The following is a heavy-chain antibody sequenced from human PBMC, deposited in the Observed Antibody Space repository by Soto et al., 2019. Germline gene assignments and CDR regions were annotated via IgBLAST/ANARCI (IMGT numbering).Heavy chain of an antibody. CDR3: AVHSTTWFRDYFQN. CDR1: GFTFSDAW. CDR2: IKSKTDGGTI. J-gene: IGHJ1*01. V-gene: IGHV3-15*01. D-gene: IGHD3-10*01. Sequence: VQLEESGGDLVKPGGPLTLSCVASGFTFSDAWMSWVRQAPGKGLEWVGRIKSKTDGGTIDYAAPVKSRFTISRHDSRNRLYLELNSLKTEDTAVYYCAVHSTTWFRDYFQNWGQGTLVTVSS.